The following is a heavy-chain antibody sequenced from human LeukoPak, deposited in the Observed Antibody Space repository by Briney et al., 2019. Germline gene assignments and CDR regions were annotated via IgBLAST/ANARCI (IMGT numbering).Heavy chain of an antibody. CDR2: IIPIFGTA. CDR3: ATFSPYYYDSSGYYFRGGRGTKEIEY. D-gene: IGHD3-22*01. Sequence: ASVKVSCKASGGTFSSYAISWVRQAPGQGLEWMGGIIPIFGTANYAQKFQGRVTITADESTSTAYMELSSLRSEDTAVYYCATFSPYYYDSSGYYFRGGRGTKEIEYWGQGTPVTVSS. V-gene: IGHV1-69*13. CDR1: GGTFSSYA. J-gene: IGHJ4*02.